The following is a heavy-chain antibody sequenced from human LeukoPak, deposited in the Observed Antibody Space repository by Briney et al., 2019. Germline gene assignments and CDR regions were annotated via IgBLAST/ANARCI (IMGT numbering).Heavy chain of an antibody. D-gene: IGHD5-24*01. J-gene: IGHJ6*02. CDR2: IYYDGST. V-gene: IGHV4-59*01. Sequence: PSETLSLTCTVSGGSLNTYHWSWIRQPPGEGLQWIGYIYYDGSTNYNPSLESRVTISADTSKNQVSLKLSAVSAADSALYYCAKFDGYSYYGMDVWGQGTTVTVSS. CDR1: GGSLNTYH. CDR3: AKFDGYSYYGMDV.